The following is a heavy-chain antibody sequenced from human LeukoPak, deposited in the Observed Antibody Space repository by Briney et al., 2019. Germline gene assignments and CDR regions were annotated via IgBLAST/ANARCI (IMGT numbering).Heavy chain of an antibody. D-gene: IGHD1-14*01. CDR3: VRTNPWDLTYYFDY. CDR2: IYYSGST. J-gene: IGHJ4*02. Sequence: SETLSLTCTVSGGSVSRSPYYWGWIRQPPGKGLEWIGNIYYSGSTYYNPSLKSRVTISVDTSKNQFSLRLTSVTAADTAVYYCVRTNPWDLTYYFDYWGQGTLVTVSS. V-gene: IGHV4-39*07. CDR1: GGSVSRSPYY.